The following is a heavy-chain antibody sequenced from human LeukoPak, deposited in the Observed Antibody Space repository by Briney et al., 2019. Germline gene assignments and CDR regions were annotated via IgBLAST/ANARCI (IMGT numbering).Heavy chain of an antibody. Sequence: GGSLRLSCAASGFTFSHAWMTWVRRAPGKGQEWVGHIKSNGDGGTTDYAAPVKGRFTISRDDSKTTVHLQMNSLKTEDTAISYCSGLGWGWGQGTLVTVSS. CDR2: IKSNGDGGTT. J-gene: IGHJ4*02. V-gene: IGHV3-15*01. CDR1: GFTFSHAW. CDR3: SGLGWG. D-gene: IGHD1-26*01.